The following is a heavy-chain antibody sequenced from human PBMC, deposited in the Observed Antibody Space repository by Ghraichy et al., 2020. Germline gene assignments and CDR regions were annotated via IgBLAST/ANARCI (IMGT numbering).Heavy chain of an antibody. CDR1: GITFSNVW. CDR3: TTYNQKDAFDF. CDR2: IKTTGTT. J-gene: IGHJ3*01. V-gene: IGHV3-15*05. D-gene: IGHD1-14*01. Sequence: LSLTCAAPGITFSNVWMSWVRQAPGKGLEWVGRIKTTGTTDYAAPVKCRFTISRDDSKKMLYLQMNSLKTEDTAAYYCTTYNQKDAFDFWGQGTVVTVSS.